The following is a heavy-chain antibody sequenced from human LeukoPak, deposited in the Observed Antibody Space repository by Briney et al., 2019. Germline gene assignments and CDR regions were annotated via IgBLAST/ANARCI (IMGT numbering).Heavy chain of an antibody. CDR1: GFTFSSYG. CDR3: AKALKKDCSNTSCLDY. D-gene: IGHD2-2*01. CDR2: IRYDGSNK. J-gene: IGHJ4*02. Sequence: GGSLRLSCAASGFTFSSYGMHWVRQAPGKWLEWVAFIRYDGSNKYYADSVKGRFTISRDNSKNTLYLQMNSLRAEDTAVYYCAKALKKDCSNTSCLDYWGQGTLVTVSS. V-gene: IGHV3-30*02.